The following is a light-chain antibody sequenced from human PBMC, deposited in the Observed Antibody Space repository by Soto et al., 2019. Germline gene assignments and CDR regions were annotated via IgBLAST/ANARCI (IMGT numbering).Light chain of an antibody. J-gene: IGKJ1*01. CDR2: LGS. Sequence: DIVLTQSPVSLPVTPGEPASISCRSSQSLLHSNGYNFLDWYFQKPGQSPQLLIYLGSDRASGVPDRFSGSGSGTDFTLKISRVEAEDVGVYYCMQGLQTPTFGQGTRVDI. V-gene: IGKV2-28*01. CDR1: QSLLHSNGYNF. CDR3: MQGLQTPT.